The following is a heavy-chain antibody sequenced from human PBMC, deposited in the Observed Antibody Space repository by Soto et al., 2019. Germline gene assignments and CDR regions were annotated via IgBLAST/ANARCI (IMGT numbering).Heavy chain of an antibody. V-gene: IGHV3-7*01. CDR2: INQDGSEK. CDR3: SKSLDY. Sequence: RLSCAASGFTFNSNWMDWVRQAPGKGLEWVANINQDGSEKNYVDSVKGRFTISRDNAKNSLYLQMSSLTAEDSALYYCSKSLDYWGQGALVTVSS. J-gene: IGHJ4*02. CDR1: GFTFNSNW.